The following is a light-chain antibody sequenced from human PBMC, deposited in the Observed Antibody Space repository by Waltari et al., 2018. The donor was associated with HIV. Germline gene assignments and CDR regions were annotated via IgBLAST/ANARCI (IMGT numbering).Light chain of an antibody. CDR1: SSNIGSDA. V-gene: IGLV1-44*01. CDR3: ATWDHRLNGWV. J-gene: IGLJ3*02. Sequence: QAVLTQPPSAPGTPGQRITISCSGSSSNIGSDAVNCYQQLPGTAPKLLNYNNNQLPSGVPDRFSASKSGTSASRAISGLQSEDEADYYCATWDHRLNGWVFGGGTKLTVL. CDR2: NNN.